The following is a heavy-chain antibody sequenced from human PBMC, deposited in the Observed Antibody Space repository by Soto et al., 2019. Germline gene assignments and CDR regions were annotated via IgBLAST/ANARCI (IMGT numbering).Heavy chain of an antibody. J-gene: IGHJ4*02. CDR2: ISSSSIYI. CDR1: GFTFSSYN. D-gene: IGHD5-12*01. CDR3: ARGWLSDTWMH. Sequence: EVQLVEAGGGLVMPGGSLRLSCAASGFTFSSYNMNWVRQAPGKGLEWVSSISSSSIYIYYATSLKGRFTISRDNAKNSLYLQMNSLRAEDTAVYYCARGWLSDTWMHWGQGAMVTVSS. V-gene: IGHV3-21*01.